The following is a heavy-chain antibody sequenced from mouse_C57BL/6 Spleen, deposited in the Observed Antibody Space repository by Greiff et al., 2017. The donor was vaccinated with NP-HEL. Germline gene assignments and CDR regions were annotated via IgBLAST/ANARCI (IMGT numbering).Heavy chain of an antibody. D-gene: IGHD2-4*01. CDR1: GYTFTSYW. CDR2: IDPSDSYT. Sequence: QVQLQQPGAELVMPGASVKLSCKASGYTFTSYWMHWVKQRPGQGLEWIGEIDPSDSYTNYNQKFKGKSTLTVDKSSSTAYMQLSSLTSEDSAVDYCARITTEYYYAMDYWGQGTSVTVSS. V-gene: IGHV1-69*01. J-gene: IGHJ4*01. CDR3: ARITTEYYYAMDY.